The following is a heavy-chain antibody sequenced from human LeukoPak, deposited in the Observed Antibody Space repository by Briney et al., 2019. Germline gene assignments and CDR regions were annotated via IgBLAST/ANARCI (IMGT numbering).Heavy chain of an antibody. J-gene: IGHJ3*02. CDR3: ARTQRQGYCSGGYCYSDAFDI. CDR1: GYTFTNSY. D-gene: IGHD2-15*01. CDR2: INPSGSST. V-gene: IGHV1-46*03. Sequence: ASVNVSCKASGYTFTNSYMHLVRQAPGQALQWMGIINPSGSSTSYAQRFQGRVTMTRDTSTSTVYMELSSLRSEDTAVYYCARTQRQGYCSGGYCYSDAFDIWGQGTMVTVSS.